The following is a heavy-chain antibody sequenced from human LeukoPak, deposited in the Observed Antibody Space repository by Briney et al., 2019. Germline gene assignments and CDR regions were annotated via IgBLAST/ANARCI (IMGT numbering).Heavy chain of an antibody. CDR3: ARGRGSSWYYFDS. Sequence: SETLSLTCTVSGGSISSSSYYWGWIRQPPGKGLEWIGSIYYSGSTYYNPSLKSRVTISVDTSRNQFSLKLSSVTAADTAVYYCARGRGSSWYYFDSWGQGTLVTVSS. V-gene: IGHV4-39*07. CDR1: GGSISSSSYY. CDR2: IYYSGST. D-gene: IGHD6-13*01. J-gene: IGHJ4*02.